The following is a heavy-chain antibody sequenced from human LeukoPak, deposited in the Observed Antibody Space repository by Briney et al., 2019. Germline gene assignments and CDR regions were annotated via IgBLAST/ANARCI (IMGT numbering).Heavy chain of an antibody. V-gene: IGHV4-61*01. D-gene: IGHD1-26*01. J-gene: IGHJ4*02. CDR1: GGSVSSGSYY. Sequence: SETLSLTCTVSGGSVSSGSYYWSWIRQPPGKGLEWIGYIYYSGSTNYNPSLKSRVTISVDTSKNQFSLKLSSVTAAGTAVYYCARDWVGATTGLDYWGQGTLVTVSS. CDR2: IYYSGST. CDR3: ARDWVGATTGLDY.